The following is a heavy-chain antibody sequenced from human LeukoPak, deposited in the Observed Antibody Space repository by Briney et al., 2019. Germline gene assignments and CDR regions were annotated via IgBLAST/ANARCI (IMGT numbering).Heavy chain of an antibody. CDR3: ARDPSNTSGRYIYFDF. CDR2: ISTYNGDT. V-gene: IGHV1-18*01. D-gene: IGHD6-19*01. CDR1: GYSFTHYA. J-gene: IGHJ4*02. Sequence: ASVKVSCKTSGYSFTHYAISWVRQAPGQGLEWMGWISTYNGDTKYAQKLQGRFTMTSDTSTSTVYMELRSLTSDDTAVYYCARDPSNTSGRYIYFDFWGQGTLVTVSS.